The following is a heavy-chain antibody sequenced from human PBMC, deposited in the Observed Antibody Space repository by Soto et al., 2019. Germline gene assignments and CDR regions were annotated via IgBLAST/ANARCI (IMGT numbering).Heavy chain of an antibody. D-gene: IGHD3-10*01. J-gene: IGHJ6*02. Sequence: ASVKVSCTASGYTFTGYYMRWVRQAPGQGLEWMGWINPNSGGTNYAQNFQGWVTMTRDTSISTAYMELSRLRFDDTAVYYCARLTMVRGVIGYYYGMEVWGQGTTVTVSS. CDR3: ARLTMVRGVIGYYYGMEV. V-gene: IGHV1-2*04. CDR2: INPNSGGT. CDR1: GYTFTGYY.